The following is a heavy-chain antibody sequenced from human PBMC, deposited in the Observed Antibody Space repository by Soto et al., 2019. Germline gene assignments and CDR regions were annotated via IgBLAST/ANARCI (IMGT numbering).Heavy chain of an antibody. V-gene: IGHV2-5*02. D-gene: IGHD3-16*01. CDR2: VYGDGDK. CDR3: AHNIGGDYVYGFDF. Sequence: QIALKESGPTLVKPTQTLTLTCTFSGFSLTTSGEGVGWVRQPPGKGLEWVALVYGDGDKRYLTSLKSRFTITKYTSKNQVVLTMTNMDPVDTGTYFCAHNIGGDYVYGFDFWGQGTKVTVSS. J-gene: IGHJ3*01. CDR1: GFSLTTSGEG.